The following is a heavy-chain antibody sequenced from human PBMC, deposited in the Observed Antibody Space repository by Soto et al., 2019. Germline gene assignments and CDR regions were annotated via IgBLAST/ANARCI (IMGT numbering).Heavy chain of an antibody. CDR1: GFSISDYG. V-gene: IGHV3-30*18. D-gene: IGHD1-26*01. CDR3: AKGAGDRLSLGMDV. CDR2: ISYDGSNT. J-gene: IGHJ6*02. Sequence: GSLRLSCAASGFSISDYGMERVRQAPGKGLEWVALISYDGSNTYYADSVKGRFTISRDNSKDTLFLQMTGLRREDTAVYYCAKGAGDRLSLGMDVWGQGTTVTVSS.